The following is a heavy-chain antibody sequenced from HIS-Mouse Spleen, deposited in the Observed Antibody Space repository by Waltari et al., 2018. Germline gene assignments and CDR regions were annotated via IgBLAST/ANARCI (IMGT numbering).Heavy chain of an antibody. CDR1: GGSFSRYY. V-gene: IGHV4-34*01. D-gene: IGHD7-27*01. CDR3: ARGLSGSWAFDI. J-gene: IGHJ3*02. Sequence: QVQLQQWGAGLLKPSETLSLTCAVYGGSFSRYYWSWIRQPPGKGLEWIGEINHSGSTNYNPSLKSRVTISVDTSKNQFSLKLSSVTAADTAVYYCARGLSGSWAFDIWGQGTMVTVSS. CDR2: INHSGST.